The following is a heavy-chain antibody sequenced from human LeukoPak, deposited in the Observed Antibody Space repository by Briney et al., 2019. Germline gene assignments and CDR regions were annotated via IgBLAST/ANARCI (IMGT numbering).Heavy chain of an antibody. V-gene: IGHV3-7*01. Sequence: PGGSLRLSCAASGFTFSSYWMTWVRQAPGKGLEWVANIKQDGSEKYYVDSVKGRFTISRDNAKNSLYLQMSSLRAEDTAVYYCARDGRAGSGYYRKDDYWGQGTLVTVFS. J-gene: IGHJ4*02. CDR3: ARDGRAGSGYYRKDDY. CDR2: IKQDGSEK. D-gene: IGHD3-22*01. CDR1: GFTFSSYW.